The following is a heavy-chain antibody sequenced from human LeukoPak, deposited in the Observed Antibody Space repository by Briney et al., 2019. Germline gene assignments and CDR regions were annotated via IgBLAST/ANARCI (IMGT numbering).Heavy chain of an antibody. CDR3: AREGAVAAVFDY. CDR1: GFTSSDYY. V-gene: IGHV3-11*01. D-gene: IGHD6-19*01. Sequence: PGGSLRLSCAASGFTSSDYYTSWICPAPREGLGRVSYISSSGSTIYYADSVKGRFTISRDNAKNSLYLQMNSLRAEDTAVYYCAREGAVAAVFDYWGQGTLVTVSS. CDR2: ISSSGSTI. J-gene: IGHJ4*02.